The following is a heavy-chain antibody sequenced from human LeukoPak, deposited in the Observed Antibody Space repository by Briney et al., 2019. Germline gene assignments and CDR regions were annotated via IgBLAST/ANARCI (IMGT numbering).Heavy chain of an antibody. D-gene: IGHD1-1*01. V-gene: IGHV3-53*05. J-gene: IGHJ4*02. CDR1: GSVSSNF. CDR3: ASGRKYNWNDSPLDY. CDR2: IYSGGDT. Sequence: GGSLRLSCAASGSVSSNFLSWVRQAPGKGLEWVSVIYSGGDTYYADSVKGRFTISRDNSENMLYLQMNSLRAEDTAVYYCASGRKYNWNDSPLDYWGQGTLVTVSS.